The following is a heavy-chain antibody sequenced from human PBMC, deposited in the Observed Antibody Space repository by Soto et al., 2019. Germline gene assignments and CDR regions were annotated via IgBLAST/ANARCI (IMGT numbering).Heavy chain of an antibody. CDR3: ARLEYSSSNYYYYGMDV. CDR2: IYPGVSDT. D-gene: IGHD6-6*01. V-gene: IGHV5-51*01. CDR1: GYSFTSYW. J-gene: IGHJ6*02. Sequence: GESLKISCKGSGYSFTSYWIGWVRQMPGKGLEWIGIIYPGVSDTRYSPSFQGQVTISADKSISTAYLQWSSLKASDTAMYYCARLEYSSSNYYYYGMDVWGQGTTVTVSS.